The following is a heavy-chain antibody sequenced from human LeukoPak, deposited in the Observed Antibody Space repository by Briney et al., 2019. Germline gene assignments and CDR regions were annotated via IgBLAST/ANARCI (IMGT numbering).Heavy chain of an antibody. D-gene: IGHD6-13*01. V-gene: IGHV1-69-2*01. CDR2: VDPEGGEA. CDR1: GYTFTNYY. Sequence: ATVKISCKVSGYTFTNYYMHWVQQAPGKGLEWMGLVDPEGGEAIYAEKFQGRVTITADTSTDTAYMELSSLRSEDTAVYYCATRDSSSPIDYWGQGTLVTVSS. J-gene: IGHJ4*02. CDR3: ATRDSSSPIDY.